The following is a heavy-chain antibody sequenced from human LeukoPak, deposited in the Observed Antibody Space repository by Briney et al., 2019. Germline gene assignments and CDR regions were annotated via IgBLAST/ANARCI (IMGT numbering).Heavy chain of an antibody. D-gene: IGHD3-10*01. V-gene: IGHV3-11*01. Sequence: GGSLRLSCAASGFTFSDYYMSWIRQAPGKGLEWVSYISSSGSTIYYADSVKGRFTISRDNAKNSLYLQMNSLRAEDTAVYYCARDGLDYYGSGIQNWFDPWGQGTLVTVSS. CDR1: GFTFSDYY. CDR3: ARDGLDYYGSGIQNWFDP. CDR2: ISSSGSTI. J-gene: IGHJ5*02.